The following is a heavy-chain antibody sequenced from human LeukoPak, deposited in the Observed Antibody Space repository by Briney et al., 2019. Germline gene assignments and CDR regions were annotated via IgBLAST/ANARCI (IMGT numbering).Heavy chain of an antibody. D-gene: IGHD3-22*01. CDR2: ISAYNGNT. J-gene: IGHJ5*02. CDR1: GYTFTSYG. CDR3: ARVILFQDYYDSSGYYYWFDP. Sequence: ASVKVSCKASGYTFTSYGISWVRQAPGQGLEWMGWISAYNGNTNYAQKFQGRVTMTTDTSTSTAYMELRSLRSDDTAMFYCARVILFQDYYDSSGYYYWFDPWGQGTLVTVSS. V-gene: IGHV1-18*01.